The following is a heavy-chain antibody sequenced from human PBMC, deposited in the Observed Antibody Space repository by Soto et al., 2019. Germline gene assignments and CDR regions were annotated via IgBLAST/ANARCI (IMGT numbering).Heavy chain of an antibody. J-gene: IGHJ3*02. D-gene: IGHD3-22*01. CDR3: ARESYDSSGYSYDAFDI. CDR1: GFTFSSYW. V-gene: IGHV3-74*01. Sequence: PGGSLRLSCAASGFTFSSYWMHWVRQAPGKGLVWVSRLNSDGSSTSYADSVKGRFTISRDNAKNTLYLQMNSLRAEDTAVYYCARESYDSSGYSYDAFDIWGQGTMVTVS. CDR2: LNSDGSST.